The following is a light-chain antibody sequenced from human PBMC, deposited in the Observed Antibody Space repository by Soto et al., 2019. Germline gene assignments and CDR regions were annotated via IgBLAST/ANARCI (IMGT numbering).Light chain of an antibody. CDR2: KAS. CDR1: QSINNY. Sequence: DIQLTQSPSTLSASVGDRVTISGRASQSINNYLAWYQQKPGKAPKLLIYKASTLESGDPSTFSGSGSGTEFSLTIRSLQADDFANYYCQQYGNLWTFGQGTKVEIK. V-gene: IGKV1-5*03. CDR3: QQYGNLWT. J-gene: IGKJ1*01.